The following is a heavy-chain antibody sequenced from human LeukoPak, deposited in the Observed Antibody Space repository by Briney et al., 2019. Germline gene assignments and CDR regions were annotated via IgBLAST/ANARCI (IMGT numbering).Heavy chain of an antibody. Sequence: GASVKVSCKASGYTFTGYYMHWVRQAPGQGLEWMGWINPNSGGTNYAQKFQGRVTMTRDTSISTAYMELSRLRSDDTAVYYCARGLSIVVVPAAVGEYYYYGMDVWGQGTTVTVSS. J-gene: IGHJ6*02. D-gene: IGHD2-2*01. CDR1: GYTFTGYY. CDR2: INPNSGGT. CDR3: ARGLSIVVVPAAVGEYYYYGMDV. V-gene: IGHV1-2*02.